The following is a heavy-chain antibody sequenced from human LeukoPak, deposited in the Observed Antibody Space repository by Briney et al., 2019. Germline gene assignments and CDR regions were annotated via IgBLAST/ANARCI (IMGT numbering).Heavy chain of an antibody. CDR2: IYHSGST. CDR1: GGSISSYY. J-gene: IGHJ6*02. D-gene: IGHD4-17*01. V-gene: IGHV4-59*01. CDR3: ARGPTVTYYYYGMDV. Sequence: SETLSLTCTVSGGSISSYYWSWIRQPPGKGLEWIGYIYHSGSTNYNPSLESRVTISVDTSKKQFSLKMSSVTAADAAVYYCARGPTVTYYYYGMDVWGQGTTVTVSS.